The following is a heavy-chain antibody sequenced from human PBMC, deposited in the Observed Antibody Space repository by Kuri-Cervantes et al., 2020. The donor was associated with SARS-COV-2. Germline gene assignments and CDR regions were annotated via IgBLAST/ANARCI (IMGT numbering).Heavy chain of an antibody. J-gene: IGHJ6*03. D-gene: IGHD7-27*01. Sequence: SVKVSCKASGGTFSSYAISWVRQAPGQGLEWMGGIIPIFGTANYAQKFQGRVTITTDESTSTAYIELSSLRSEDTAVYYCARGDSLLDWGSDYYYYMDVWGKGTTVTVSS. CDR3: ARGDSLLDWGSDYYYYMDV. V-gene: IGHV1-69*05. CDR2: IIPIFGTA. CDR1: GGTFSSYA.